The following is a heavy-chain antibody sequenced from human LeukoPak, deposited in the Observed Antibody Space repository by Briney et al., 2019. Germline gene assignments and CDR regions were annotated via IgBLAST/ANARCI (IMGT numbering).Heavy chain of an antibody. CDR3: ARGVTDFDY. CDR2: ISSSGSTI. V-gene: IGHV3-48*03. J-gene: IGHJ4*02. Sequence: PGGSLRLSCLASGFRFSTYKMNWVRQAPGKGLEWVSYISSSGSTIYYADSVKGRFTISRDNAKNSLYLQMNSLRAEDTAVYYCARGVTDFDYWGQGTLVTVSS. D-gene: IGHD2-21*02. CDR1: GFRFSTYK.